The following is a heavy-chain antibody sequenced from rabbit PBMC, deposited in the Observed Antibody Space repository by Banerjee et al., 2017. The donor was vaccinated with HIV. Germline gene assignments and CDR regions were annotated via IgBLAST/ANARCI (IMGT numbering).Heavy chain of an antibody. J-gene: IGHJ4*01. Sequence: QEQLVESGGGLVQPEGSLTLTCTASGFSFSNNYYMCWVRQAPGKGREWIECIYTDDGSTYTASGVKGRFTITKSTSTTVMLQMTSLTAADTATYFCARGDYTYGYATYLNLWGQGTLVTVS. CDR1: GFSFSNNYY. CDR3: ARGDYTYGYATYLNL. CDR2: IYTDDGST. V-gene: IGHV1S45*01. D-gene: IGHD6-1*01.